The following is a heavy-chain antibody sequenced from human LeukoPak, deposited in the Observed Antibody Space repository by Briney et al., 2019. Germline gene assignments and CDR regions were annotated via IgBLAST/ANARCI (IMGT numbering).Heavy chain of an antibody. J-gene: IGHJ1*01. V-gene: IGHV4-34*01. D-gene: IGHD1-1*01. CDR3: ARQERTEYFQH. CDR1: GGSFSGYY. Sequence: SETLSLTCAVYGGSFSGYYWSWIRQPPGKGLEWIGEINHSGSTNYNPSLKSRVTISVDTSKNQFSLKLSSVTAADTAVYYCARQERTEYFQHWGQGTLVTVSS. CDR2: INHSGST.